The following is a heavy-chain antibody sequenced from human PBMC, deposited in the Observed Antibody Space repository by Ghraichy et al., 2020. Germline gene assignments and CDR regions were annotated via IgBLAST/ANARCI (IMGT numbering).Heavy chain of an antibody. D-gene: IGHD6-6*01. CDR3: ARGLRRSSSQGTTFDY. J-gene: IGHJ4*02. V-gene: IGHV4-59*02. Sequence: SETLSLTCNVSGGSVISYYWSWVRQPPGGGLEWIAYIYHTGRTNCNPSLKSRVSISLDTSKNQVSLKLSSVTAAEMAVHYCARGLRRSSSQGTTFDYWGQGTLVTVSS. CDR1: GGSVISYY. CDR2: IYHTGRT.